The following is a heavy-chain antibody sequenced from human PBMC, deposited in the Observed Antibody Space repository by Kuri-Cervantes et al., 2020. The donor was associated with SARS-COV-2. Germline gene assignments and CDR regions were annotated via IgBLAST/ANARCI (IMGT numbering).Heavy chain of an antibody. CDR3: TRWRVGAKT. D-gene: IGHD1-26*01. CDR2: ISSTGDTI. Sequence: GGSLRLSCAASGFTFSSYEMNWVRQTPGKGLEWVSYISSTGDTIYYADSVKGRFTISRDNAKNSLYPQMNSLRAEDTAVYYCTRWRVGAKTWGQGTLVTVSS. CDR1: GFTFSSYE. V-gene: IGHV3-48*03. J-gene: IGHJ4*02.